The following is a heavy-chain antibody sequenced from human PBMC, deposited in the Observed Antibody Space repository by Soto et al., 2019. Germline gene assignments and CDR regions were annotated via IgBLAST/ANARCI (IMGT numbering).Heavy chain of an antibody. CDR3: ARGGIVVVVAAHNWFDP. Sequence: QVQLVQSGAEMKKPGASVKVSCKASGYTFTSYDINWVRQATGQGLEWMGWMNPNSGNTGYAQKFQGRVTMTRNTSISTAYMELSSLRSEDTAVYYCARGGIVVVVAAHNWFDPWGQGTLVTVSS. CDR1: GYTFTSYD. CDR2: MNPNSGNT. D-gene: IGHD2-15*01. V-gene: IGHV1-8*01. J-gene: IGHJ5*02.